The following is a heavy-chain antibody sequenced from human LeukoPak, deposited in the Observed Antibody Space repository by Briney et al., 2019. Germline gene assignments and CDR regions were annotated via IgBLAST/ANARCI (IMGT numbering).Heavy chain of an antibody. CDR2: INHSGST. J-gene: IGHJ4*02. CDR1: GGSISSYY. CDR3: ARGLPNDY. V-gene: IGHV4-34*01. Sequence: KPSETLSLTCTVSGGSISSYYWSWIRQPPGKGLEWIGEINHSGSTNYNPSLKSRVTISVDTSKNQFSLKLSSVTAADTAVYYCARGLPNDYWGQETLVTVSS.